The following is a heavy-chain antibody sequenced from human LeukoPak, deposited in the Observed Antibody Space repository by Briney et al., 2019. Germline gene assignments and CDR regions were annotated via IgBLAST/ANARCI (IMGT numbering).Heavy chain of an antibody. D-gene: IGHD6-19*01. Sequence: PGGSLRLSCAASGFTFSNAWMTWVRQAPGKGLEWVGRIKSKTDGGTTAYAAPVKDRFTVSRDDSKNTFYLQMNSLKTEDTAEYCCTTFESLVTVAGQDYWGQGTPVTVSS. CDR2: IKSKTDGGTT. CDR1: GFTFSNAW. V-gene: IGHV3-15*01. J-gene: IGHJ4*02. CDR3: TTFESLVTVAGQDY.